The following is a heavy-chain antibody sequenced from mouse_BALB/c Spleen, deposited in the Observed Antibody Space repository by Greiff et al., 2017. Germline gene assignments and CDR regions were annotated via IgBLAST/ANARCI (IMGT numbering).Heavy chain of an antibody. CDR3: TRDYYGYDDY. D-gene: IGHD1-2*01. J-gene: IGHJ2*01. V-gene: IGHV6-6*02. CDR1: GFTFSNYW. CDR2: IRLKSNNYAT. Sequence: EVMLVESGGGLVQPGGSMKLSCVASGFTFSNYWMNWVRQSPEKGLEWVAEIRLKSNNYATHYAESVKGRFTISRDDSKSSVYLQMNNLRAEDTGIYYCTRDYYGYDDYWGQGTTLTVSS.